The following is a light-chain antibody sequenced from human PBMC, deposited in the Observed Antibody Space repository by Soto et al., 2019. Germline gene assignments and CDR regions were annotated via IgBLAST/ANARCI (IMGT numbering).Light chain of an antibody. CDR2: EVS. CDR3: MQCTQFPPT. J-gene: IGKJ5*01. CDR1: QSLLHITGEPF. Sequence: DVVMTQTPLSLSVAPGQPASISCKSSQSLLHITGEPFLFWYLQKPGQSPQLLIYEVSTRVSGVPDRFSGSGSGTDFTLEISRVESDDVGIYYCMQCTQFPPTFGQGTRLGIE. V-gene: IGKV2-29*03.